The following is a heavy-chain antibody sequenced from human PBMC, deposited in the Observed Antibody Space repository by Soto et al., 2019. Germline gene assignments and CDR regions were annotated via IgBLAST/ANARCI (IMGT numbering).Heavy chain of an antibody. CDR1: GSTFTGYY. CDR3: ARANSGDDDEFHN. Sequence: ASVKVSCKASGSTFTGYYIPWVRQAPGQGLEWLGWVSPNRGGADYAQKFQGRVTMTRDTSVSSAYMELRSLTSDDSAVSYRARANSGDDDEFHNWGQGTPVTVSS. CDR2: VSPNRGGA. V-gene: IGHV1-2*02. D-gene: IGHD5-12*01. J-gene: IGHJ4*02.